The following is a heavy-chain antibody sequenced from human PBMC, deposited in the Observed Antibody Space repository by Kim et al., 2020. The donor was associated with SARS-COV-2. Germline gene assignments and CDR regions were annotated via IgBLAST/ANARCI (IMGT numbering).Heavy chain of an antibody. Sequence: GGSLRLSCAASGFTFSSYAMSWVRQAPGKGLEWVSGISASDGSTYYADSVKGRFTISRDNSKNTLYLQMNSLRAEDTAIYYCAKDIRITMLRGVNGYYYYGVDVGGRGTADTVST. D-gene: IGHD3-10*01. CDR1: GFTFSSYA. CDR2: ISASDGST. V-gene: IGHV3-23*01. CDR3: AKDIRITMLRGVNGYYYYGVDV. J-gene: IGHJ6*01.